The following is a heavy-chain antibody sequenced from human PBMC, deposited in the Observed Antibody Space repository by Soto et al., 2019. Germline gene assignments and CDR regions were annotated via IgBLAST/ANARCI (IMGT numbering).Heavy chain of an antibody. D-gene: IGHD4-17*01. J-gene: IGHJ4*02. Sequence: QREQQESGPGLVKLAESLSLTCTVSGGSISSSSCYWGWIREPPGKGLEWIGSIYYSGSTYYNPSLKSRVTISVDTSKNQFSLKLRSVTAADTAVYYCARLPSYGDYLLDYWGQGTLVTVSS. CDR2: IYYSGST. CDR1: GGSISSSSCY. CDR3: ARLPSYGDYLLDY. V-gene: IGHV4-39*01.